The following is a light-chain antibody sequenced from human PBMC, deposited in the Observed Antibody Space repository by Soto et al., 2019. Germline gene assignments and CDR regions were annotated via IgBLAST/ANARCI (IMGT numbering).Light chain of an antibody. CDR2: DAS. V-gene: IGKV3-11*01. CDR1: QSVSSY. CDR3: QQRDNWPRT. Sequence: EIVMTQSPATLSVSPGERATLSCRASQSVSSYLAWYQQKPGQAPRLLIYDASNRATGIPARFSGSGSGTDFTLTIRRLEPEDLAVYYCQQRDNWPRTFGGGTKVDIK. J-gene: IGKJ4*01.